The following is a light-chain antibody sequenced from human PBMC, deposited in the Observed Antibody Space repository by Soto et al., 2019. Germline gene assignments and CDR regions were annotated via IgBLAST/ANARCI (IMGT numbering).Light chain of an antibody. V-gene: IGLV2-14*03. CDR2: AVS. Sequence: QSALTQPASVSGSPGQSITISCTGTSSDVGNYDYVSWYQQYPGKAPKLMIYAVSRRPSGVSNRFSGSKSGNTASLTISGLQDEDAADYYCTSSTPSSTDVFGTGTKLTVL. J-gene: IGLJ1*01. CDR1: SSDVGNYDY. CDR3: TSSTPSSTDV.